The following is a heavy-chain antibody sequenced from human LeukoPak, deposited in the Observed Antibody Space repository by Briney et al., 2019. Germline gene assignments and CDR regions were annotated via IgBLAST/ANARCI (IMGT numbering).Heavy chain of an antibody. J-gene: IGHJ5*02. CDR3: ARDSAHKESCSGGSCSS. CDR2: IIPILGIA. CDR1: GGTFSSYA. D-gene: IGHD2-15*01. Sequence: SVKVSCKASGGTFSSYAISWVRQAPGQGLEWMGRIIPILGIANYAQKFQGRVTITADKSTSTAYMELSSLRSEDTAVYYCARDSAHKESCSGGSCSSWGQRTLVTVSS. V-gene: IGHV1-69*04.